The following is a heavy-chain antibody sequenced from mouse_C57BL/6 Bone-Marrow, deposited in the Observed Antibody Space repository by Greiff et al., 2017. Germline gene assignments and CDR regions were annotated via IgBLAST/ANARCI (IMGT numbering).Heavy chain of an antibody. V-gene: IGHV1-15*01. CDR2: IDPETGGT. CDR1: GYTFTDYE. D-gene: IGHD4-1*01. CDR3: TSEGTGKRFAY. J-gene: IGHJ3*01. Sequence: QVQLQQSGAELVRPGASVTLSCKASGYTFTDYEMHWVKQTPVHGLEWIGAIDPETGGTAYNQKFKGKAILTADKSSSKAYMELRSLTSEDSAVYYCTSEGTGKRFAYWGQGTLVTVSA.